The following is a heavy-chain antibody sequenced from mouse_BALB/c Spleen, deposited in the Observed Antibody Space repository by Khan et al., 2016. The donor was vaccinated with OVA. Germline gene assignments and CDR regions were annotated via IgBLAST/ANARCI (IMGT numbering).Heavy chain of an antibody. V-gene: IGHV9-3-1*01. CDR3: ARVGYNGTMDC. J-gene: IGHJ4*01. D-gene: IGHD2-14*01. CDR2: INTYTGES. CDR1: GFTFTNYG. Sequence: QIQLVQSGPELKKPGETVQISCKASGFTFTNYGMNWVKQAPGKGLKWMGWINTYTGESTFADDFKGRFAFSLETSDSTAYLQINSLKNEDTATYCCARVGYNGTMDCWGQGTSVTVSS.